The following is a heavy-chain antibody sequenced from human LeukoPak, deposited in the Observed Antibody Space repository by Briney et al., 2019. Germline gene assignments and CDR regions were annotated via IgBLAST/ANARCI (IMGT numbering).Heavy chain of an antibody. V-gene: IGHV1-69*05. Sequence: ASVKVSCKASGGTFSSYAISWVRQAPGQGLEWMGGIIPIFGTANYAQKFQGKVTITTDESTSTAYMELSSLRSEDTAVYYCARVARGYSGYEAYYFDYWGQGTLVTVSS. CDR1: GGTFSSYA. CDR2: IIPIFGTA. CDR3: ARVARGYSGYEAYYFDY. D-gene: IGHD5-12*01. J-gene: IGHJ4*02.